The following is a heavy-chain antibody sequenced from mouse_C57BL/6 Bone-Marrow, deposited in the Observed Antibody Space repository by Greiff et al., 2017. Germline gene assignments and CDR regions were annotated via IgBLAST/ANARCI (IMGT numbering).Heavy chain of an antibody. Sequence: VQLQQPGAELVKPGASVKMSCKASGYTFTSYWITWVKQRPGQGLEWIGDISPGSGSTNYNEKFKSKATLTVDTSSSTAYMQLSSLTSEDSAVYYCARYYYGSSPWFAYWGQGTLVTVSA. D-gene: IGHD1-1*01. CDR1: GYTFTSYW. V-gene: IGHV1-55*01. CDR3: ARYYYGSSPWFAY. CDR2: ISPGSGST. J-gene: IGHJ3*01.